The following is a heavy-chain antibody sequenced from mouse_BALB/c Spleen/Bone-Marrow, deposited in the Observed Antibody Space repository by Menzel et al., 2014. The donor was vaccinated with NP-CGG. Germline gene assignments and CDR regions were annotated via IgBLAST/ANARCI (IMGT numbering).Heavy chain of an antibody. V-gene: IGHV1S81*02. Sequence: QVQLQQSGAELVKPGASVKLSCKASGYTFTSYWMHWAEQRPGQGLEWIGEINPSNGRTNYVEKFKSKATLSRDKSSSTVYMQLSSLTSEDSAAYYCARSGYWYFDVWGAGTTVTVSA. D-gene: IGHD3-1*01. CDR2: INPSNGRT. CDR3: ARSGYWYFDV. CDR1: GYTFTSYW. J-gene: IGHJ1*01.